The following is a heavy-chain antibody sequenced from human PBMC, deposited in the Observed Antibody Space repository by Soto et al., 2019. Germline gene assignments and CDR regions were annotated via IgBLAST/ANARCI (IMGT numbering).Heavy chain of an antibody. CDR3: ARVRGSSWAIAYFDF. D-gene: IGHD6-13*01. Sequence: EVQLVESGGGLVQPGGSLRLSCAASGFTFSSYGMTWVRQAPGKGLEWLSFITTSGTSTYFADSVKGRFTISRDNAENSLYLQMNSLRDEDAAVYYCARVRGSSWAIAYFDFWGQGTLLTVSS. CDR1: GFTFSSYG. V-gene: IGHV3-48*02. CDR2: ITTSGTST. J-gene: IGHJ4*02.